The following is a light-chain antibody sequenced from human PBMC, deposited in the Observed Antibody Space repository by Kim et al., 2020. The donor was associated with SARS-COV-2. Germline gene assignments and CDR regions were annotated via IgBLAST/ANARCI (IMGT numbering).Light chain of an antibody. Sequence: GQSVTISCTGTRSDVAGYNYVSWYQQHPGKAPKLMIYDVSKRPSGVPDRFSASKSGNTSSLTISGLLTEDEADYYCCSYAGSYTWVFGGGTQLTVL. V-gene: IGLV2-11*03. J-gene: IGLJ3*02. CDR2: DVS. CDR1: RSDVAGYNY. CDR3: CSYAGSYTWV.